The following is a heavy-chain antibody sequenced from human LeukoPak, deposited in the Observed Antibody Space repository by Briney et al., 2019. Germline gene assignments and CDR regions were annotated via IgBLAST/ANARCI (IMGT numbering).Heavy chain of an antibody. D-gene: IGHD3-9*01. CDR2: IRSKAYGGTT. V-gene: IGHV3-49*03. Sequence: GGSLRLSCTASGLTFGEYAMSWFRQAPGRGREWVGFIRSKAYGGTTEYAASVKGRFTISRDDSKSIAYLQMNSLKTEDAAVYYCTRDLLTILRYFDWVSPDYWGQGTLVTVSS. J-gene: IGHJ4*02. CDR3: TRDLLTILRYFDWVSPDY. CDR1: GLTFGEYA.